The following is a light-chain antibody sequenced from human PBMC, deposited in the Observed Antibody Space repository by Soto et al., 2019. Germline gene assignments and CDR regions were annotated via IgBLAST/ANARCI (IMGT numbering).Light chain of an antibody. CDR1: QSVSSY. CDR3: QQRNNWPPIT. J-gene: IGKJ5*01. CDR2: DAS. Sequence: EIVLTQSPATLSLSPGERATLSCRASQSVSSYLAWYQQKPGQAPRLLIYDASNRATGVPARFSGSGSGTDFTLTISSLEPEDFALYYCQQRNNWPPITFGQGTLLEI. V-gene: IGKV3-11*01.